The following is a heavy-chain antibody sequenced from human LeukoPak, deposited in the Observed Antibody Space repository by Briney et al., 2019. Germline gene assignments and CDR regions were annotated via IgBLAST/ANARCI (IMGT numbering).Heavy chain of an antibody. Sequence: ASVKVSCKASGYTFTNYGISWVRQAPGQGLEWMARISANNGETRYAQNLQGRVTMTTDTSTSTAYMKLRSLRSDDTAVYYCARVPPSAHQLLSSDYWGQGTQVTVSS. V-gene: IGHV1-18*04. J-gene: IGHJ4*02. CDR1: GYTFTNYG. CDR2: ISANNGET. CDR3: ARVPPSAHQLLSSDY. D-gene: IGHD2-2*01.